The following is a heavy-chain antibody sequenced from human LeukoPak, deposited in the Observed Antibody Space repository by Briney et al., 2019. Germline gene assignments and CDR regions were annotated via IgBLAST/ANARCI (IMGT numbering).Heavy chain of an antibody. V-gene: IGHV4-61*01. CDR1: GGSVSSDSYY. Sequence: PSETLSLTCTVSGGSVSSDSYYWSWIRQPPGKGLEWIGYIYNSGSTNCNPSLKSRVTISVDTSKNQFSLKLSSVTAADTAVYYCARLGDSYATDYWGQGTLVTVSS. J-gene: IGHJ4*02. D-gene: IGHD5-18*01. CDR3: ARLGDSYATDY. CDR2: IYNSGST.